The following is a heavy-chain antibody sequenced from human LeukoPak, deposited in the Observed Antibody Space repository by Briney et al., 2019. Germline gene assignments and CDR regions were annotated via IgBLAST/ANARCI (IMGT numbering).Heavy chain of an antibody. Sequence: GGSLRLSCAASAFTFSSYSMNWVRQAPGKGLEWVSSISSSSSYIYYADSVKGRFTISRDNAKNSLYLQMNSLRAEDTAVYYCSRDYGGSSPFDYWGQGTLVTVSS. CDR1: AFTFSSYS. CDR2: ISSSSSYI. J-gene: IGHJ4*02. CDR3: SRDYGGSSPFDY. D-gene: IGHD4-23*01. V-gene: IGHV3-21*01.